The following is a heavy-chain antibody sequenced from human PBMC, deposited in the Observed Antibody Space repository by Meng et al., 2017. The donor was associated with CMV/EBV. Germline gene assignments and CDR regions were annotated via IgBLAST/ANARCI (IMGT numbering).Heavy chain of an antibody. D-gene: IGHD3-22*01. J-gene: IGHJ4*02. V-gene: IGHV3-11*04. Sequence: GGSLRLSCAASGFRFSDYYMSWIRQAPGKGLEWISYISNSGSPIYNADSVKGRFTVSRDNAKNSLYLQMNSLRAEDTAVYYCARGEPGRYYYDSSGYSTKFDYWGQGTLVTVSS. CDR2: ISNSGSPI. CDR1: GFRFSDYY. CDR3: ARGEPGRYYYDSSGYSTKFDY.